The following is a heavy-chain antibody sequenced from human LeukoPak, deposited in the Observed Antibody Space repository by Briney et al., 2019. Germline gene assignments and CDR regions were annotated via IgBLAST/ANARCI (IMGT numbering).Heavy chain of an antibody. CDR1: GFTFSSYS. CDR3: ARTIAARPGRTFDY. CDR2: ISSSSSYI. Sequence: GGSLRLSCAASGFTFSSYSMNWVRQAPGKGLEWVSSISSSSSYIYYADSVKGRFTISRDNAKNSLYLQMNSLRAEDTAVYYCARTIAARPGRTFDYWGQGTLVTVSS. J-gene: IGHJ4*02. V-gene: IGHV3-21*01. D-gene: IGHD6-6*01.